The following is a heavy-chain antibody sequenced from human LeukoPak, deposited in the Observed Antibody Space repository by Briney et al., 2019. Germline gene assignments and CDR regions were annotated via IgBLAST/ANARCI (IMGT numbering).Heavy chain of an antibody. CDR3: ARRKARAGYYYYMDV. V-gene: IGHV4-59*01. CDR2: IYYSGST. D-gene: IGHD6-19*01. Sequence: PSETLSLTCTVSGGSISSYYWSWIRQPPGKGLVWIGYIYYSGSTNYNPSLKSRVTISVDTSKNQFSLKLSSVTAADTAVYYCARRKARAGYYYYMDVWGKGTTVTVSS. J-gene: IGHJ6*03. CDR1: GGSISSYY.